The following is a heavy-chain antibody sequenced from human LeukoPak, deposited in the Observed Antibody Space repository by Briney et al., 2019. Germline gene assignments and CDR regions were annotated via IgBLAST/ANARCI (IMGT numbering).Heavy chain of an antibody. CDR3: GSDSKTVTTEPAHFDS. D-gene: IGHD4-17*01. J-gene: IGHJ4*02. V-gene: IGHV1-69*05. CDR1: GTFSSHA. Sequence: SVKVSFKASGTFSSHALSWVRQAHGQGLAWMGRAILMFDTVIYAHKFQARVTITTDKPTGPAYMELTGRRSQDTAVNYGGSDSKTVTTEPAHFDSWGQGTLVSVSP. CDR2: AILMFDTV.